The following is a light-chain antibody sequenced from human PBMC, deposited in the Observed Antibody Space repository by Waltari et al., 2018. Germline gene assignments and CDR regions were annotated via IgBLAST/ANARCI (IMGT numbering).Light chain of an antibody. CDR3: SSYTTTYTFV. CDR1: SSDIGGYDF. J-gene: IGLJ3*02. Sequence: QSALTQPASVSGSPGQSITISCTGTSSDIGGYDFVSWYQQHPGKAHKLMIYDVSHRPSGVSSRFSGSKSGNTASLTISGLQAEDEADYYCSSYTTTYTFVFGGGTKLTVL. V-gene: IGLV2-14*03. CDR2: DVS.